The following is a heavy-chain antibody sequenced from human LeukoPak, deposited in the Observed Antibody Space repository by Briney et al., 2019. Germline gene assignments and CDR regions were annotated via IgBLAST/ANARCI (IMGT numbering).Heavy chain of an antibody. Sequence: GGSLRLSCAASGLTVSSNYMSWVRQAPGKGLEWVSVIYSGGSTYYADSVKGRFTISRDNSKNTVLLQMDSLRAEDTAIYYCTKRSGVYSDNSGFFDYWGQGSLVTVSS. V-gene: IGHV3-53*01. CDR3: TKRSGVYSDNSGFFDY. CDR1: GLTVSSNY. J-gene: IGHJ4*02. D-gene: IGHD1-26*01. CDR2: IYSGGST.